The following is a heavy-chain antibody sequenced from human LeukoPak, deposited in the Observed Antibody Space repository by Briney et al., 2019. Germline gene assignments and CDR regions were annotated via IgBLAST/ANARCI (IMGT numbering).Heavy chain of an antibody. CDR3: AKSYDILTGPIQNYGMDV. Sequence: PGGSLRLSCAASGFTFSSYAMHWVRQAPGKGLEWVAVISYDGSNKYYAGSVKGRFTISRDNSKNTLYLQMNSLRAEDTAVYYCAKSYDILTGPIQNYGMDVWGQGTTVTVSS. CDR1: GFTFSSYA. V-gene: IGHV3-30*04. CDR2: ISYDGSNK. D-gene: IGHD3-9*01. J-gene: IGHJ6*02.